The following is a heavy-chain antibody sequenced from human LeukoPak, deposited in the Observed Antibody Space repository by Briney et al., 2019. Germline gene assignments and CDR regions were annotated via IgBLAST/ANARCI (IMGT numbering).Heavy chain of an antibody. CDR2: IIPIFGTA. J-gene: IGHJ4*02. CDR3: ASTSGYSTNGVCYGSAYGAFDY. Sequence: GASVKVSCKASGGTFSSYAISWVRQAPGQGLEWMGGIIPIFGTANYAQKFQGRVTITADESTSTAYMELSSLRSEDTAVYYCASTSGYSTNGVCYGSAYGAFDYWGQGTLVTVSS. D-gene: IGHD2-8*01. V-gene: IGHV1-69*13. CDR1: GGTFSSYA.